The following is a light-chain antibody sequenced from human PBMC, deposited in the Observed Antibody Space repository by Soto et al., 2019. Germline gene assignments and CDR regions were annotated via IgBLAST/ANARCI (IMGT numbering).Light chain of an antibody. V-gene: IGLV1-40*01. J-gene: IGLJ1*01. CDR2: GNT. CDR1: SSNIGTGYD. CDR3: QSYDNSLSTYV. Sequence: QSMLTQPPSVSGAPGQRVTVSCTGGSSNIGTGYDVHWYQQLPGTAPKVLIYGNTNRPSGVPDRFSGSKSGTSASLAITGLQAEDEADYYCQSYDNSLSTYVFGTGTKVTVL.